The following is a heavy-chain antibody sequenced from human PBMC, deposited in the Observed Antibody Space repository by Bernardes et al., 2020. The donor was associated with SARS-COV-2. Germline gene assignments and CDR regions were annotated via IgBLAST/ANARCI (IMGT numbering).Heavy chain of an antibody. V-gene: IGHV3-23*01. CDR3: STAAAGTWGTDV. CDR1: GFIVKNHP. D-gene: IGHD6-13*01. Sequence: GGSLRLSCAASGFIVKNHPLSWVRPAPGKGLEWLSVILGGADDDTDYAESVKGRFTISRDNSKNTLYLQMNSLRVDDTAVYYCSTAAAGTWGTDVWGQGTTVIVSS. J-gene: IGHJ6*02. CDR2: ILGGADDDT.